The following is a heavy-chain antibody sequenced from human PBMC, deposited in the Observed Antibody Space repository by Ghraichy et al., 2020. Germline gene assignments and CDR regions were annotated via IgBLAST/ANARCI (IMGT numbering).Heavy chain of an antibody. D-gene: IGHD3-16*01. CDR1: GGSISSGDYY. Sequence: SQTLSLTCTVSGGSISSGDYYWSWIRQPPGKGLEWIGYIYYSGSTYYNPSLKSRVTISVDTSKNQFSLKLSSVTAADTAVYYCARGDYDYVWGLTFDYWGQGTLVTVSS. CDR3: ARGDYDYVWGLTFDY. CDR2: IYYSGST. J-gene: IGHJ4*02. V-gene: IGHV4-30-4*01.